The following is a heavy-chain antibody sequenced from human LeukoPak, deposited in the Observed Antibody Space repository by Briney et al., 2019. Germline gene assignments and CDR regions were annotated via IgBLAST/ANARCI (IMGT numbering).Heavy chain of an antibody. V-gene: IGHV1-8*01. J-gene: IGHJ5*02. CDR2: MNPNSGDT. CDR1: GYTFTSYD. Sequence: ASVKVSCKASGYTFTSYDINWVRQATGQGLEWMGWMNPNSGDTGYAQKFQGRVTMTRNTSISTAYMELSSLRSEDTAVYYCARGGRPARYCSSTSCLNWFDPWGQGTLVTVSS. D-gene: IGHD2-2*01. CDR3: ARGGRPARYCSSTSCLNWFDP.